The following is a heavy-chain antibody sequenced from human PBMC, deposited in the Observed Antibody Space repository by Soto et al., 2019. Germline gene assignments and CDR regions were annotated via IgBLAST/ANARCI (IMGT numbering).Heavy chain of an antibody. D-gene: IGHD3-22*01. CDR1: GGTFSSYA. J-gene: IGHJ6*02. CDR3: ASWYYYESSGYFNYYGMDV. V-gene: IGHV1-69*01. CDR2: IIPIFGTA. Sequence: QVQLVQSGAEVKKPGSSVKVSCKASGGTFSSYAISWVRQAPGHGLEWMGGIIPIFGTANYAQKFQGRVTIAADESTSTAYMELSSLRSEDTAVYYCASWYYYESSGYFNYYGMDVWGQGTTVTVSS.